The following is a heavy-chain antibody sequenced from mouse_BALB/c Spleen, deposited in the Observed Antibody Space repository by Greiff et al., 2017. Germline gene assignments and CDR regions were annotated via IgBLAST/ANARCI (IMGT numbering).Heavy chain of an antibody. CDR1: GYSITSDYA. CDR3: ARWGYGYWYFDV. CDR2: ISYSGST. D-gene: IGHD3-1*01. J-gene: IGHJ1*01. V-gene: IGHV3-2*02. Sequence: EVQLQQSGPGLVKPSQSLSLTCTVTGYSITSDYAWNWIRQFPGNKLEWMGYISYSGSTSYNPSLKSRISITRDTSKNQFFLQLNSVTTEDTATYYCARWGYGYWYFDVWGAGTTVTVSS.